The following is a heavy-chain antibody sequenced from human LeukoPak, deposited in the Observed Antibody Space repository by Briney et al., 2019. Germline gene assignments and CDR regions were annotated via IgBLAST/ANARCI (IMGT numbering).Heavy chain of an antibody. CDR3: AGYSSSWYLQRDY. J-gene: IGHJ4*02. V-gene: IGHV4-59*01. CDR1: GGSISSYY. Sequence: SETXSLTCTVSGGSISSYYWSWIRQPPGKGLEWIGYIYYSGSTNYNPSLKSRVTISVDTSKNQFSLKLSSVTAADTAVYYCAGYSSSWYLQRDYWGQGTLVTVSS. D-gene: IGHD6-13*01. CDR2: IYYSGST.